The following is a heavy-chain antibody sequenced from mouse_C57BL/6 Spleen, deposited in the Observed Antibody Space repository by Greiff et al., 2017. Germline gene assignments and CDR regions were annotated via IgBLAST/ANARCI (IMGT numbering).Heavy chain of an antibody. J-gene: IGHJ3*01. CDR1: GYSFTGYY. CDR3: ARPYYGSSHFDY. D-gene: IGHD1-1*01. Sequence: EVQLQQSGPELVKPGASVKISCKASGYSFTGYYMNWVKQSPGKSLEWIGEINPSTGGTTYNQKFKAKATLTVDKSSSTAYMQLKGLTSEDSAVYECARPYYGSSHFDYWGQGTLVTVSA. CDR2: INPSTGGT. V-gene: IGHV1-42*01.